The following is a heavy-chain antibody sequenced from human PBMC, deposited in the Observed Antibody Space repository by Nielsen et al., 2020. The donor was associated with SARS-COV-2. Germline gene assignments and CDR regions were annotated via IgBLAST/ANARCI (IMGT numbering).Heavy chain of an antibody. CDR1: GYTFTSYD. J-gene: IGHJ3*02. CDR3: ASNGDHDDAFDI. Sequence: APVKVSCKASGYTFTSYDINWVRQATGQGLEWMGWMNPNSGNTGYAQKFQGRVTMTRNTSISTAYMELSSLRSEDTAVYYCASNGDHDDAFDIWGQGTMVTVSS. V-gene: IGHV1-8*01. CDR2: MNPNSGNT. D-gene: IGHD4-17*01.